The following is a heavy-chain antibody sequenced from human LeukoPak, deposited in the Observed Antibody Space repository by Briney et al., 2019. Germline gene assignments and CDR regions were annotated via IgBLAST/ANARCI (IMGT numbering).Heavy chain of an antibody. CDR2: ISSGTSTI. Sequence: GGSLRLSCAASGFSFSRYSMNWVRQAPGKGLEWISYISSGTSTISYADSVKGRFTISGHNAMNSLSLQMNSLRAEDTAVYYCARGTSSSDYSRLYYFDYWGQGTLVTVSS. V-gene: IGHV3-48*01. D-gene: IGHD3-22*01. CDR3: ARGTSSSDYSRLYYFDY. CDR1: GFSFSRYS. J-gene: IGHJ4*02.